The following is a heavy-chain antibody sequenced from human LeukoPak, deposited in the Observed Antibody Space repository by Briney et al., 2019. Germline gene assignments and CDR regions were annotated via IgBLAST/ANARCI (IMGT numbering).Heavy chain of an antibody. D-gene: IGHD2-8*01. CDR3: TSLSDAIESFGTRNY. V-gene: IGHV3-23*01. CDR1: GFTFSSYA. CDR2: ISGSGGST. Sequence: GGSLRLSCAASGFTFSSYAMSWVRQAPGKGLEWVSVISGSGGSTHYTDPVKGRFTISRDNSKSTLYLQMNSLRAEDTAVYYCTSLSDAIESFGTRNYWGQGTLVTVSS. J-gene: IGHJ4*02.